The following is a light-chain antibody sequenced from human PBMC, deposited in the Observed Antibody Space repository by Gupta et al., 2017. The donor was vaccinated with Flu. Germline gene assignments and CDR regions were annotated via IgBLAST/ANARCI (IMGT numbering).Light chain of an antibody. CDR1: QSVNNNY. V-gene: IGKV3-20*01. J-gene: IGKJ2*01. Sequence: EIVLTQSPGTLSLSPGERATLSCRASQSVNNNYLAWYQQKPGQAPGLLIYETSSRATGIPDRFSGSGSGTDFTLTISRLEPEDFAVYYCQQYGTSPYNFGQGTKLEIK. CDR2: ETS. CDR3: QQYGTSPYN.